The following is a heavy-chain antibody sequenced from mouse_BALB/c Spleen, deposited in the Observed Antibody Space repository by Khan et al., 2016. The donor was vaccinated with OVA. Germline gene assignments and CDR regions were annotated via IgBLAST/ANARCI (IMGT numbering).Heavy chain of an antibody. CDR3: ARGNYYGYAMDY. CDR2: ISYSGST. V-gene: IGHV3-2*02. CDR1: GYSITSNYA. D-gene: IGHD1-1*01. J-gene: IGHJ4*01. Sequence: EVQLQESGPGLVKPSQSLSLTCTVTGYSITSNYAWNWIRQFPGNKLEWMGYISYSGSTSYNPSLKSRISITRDKSKNQFFLQLNSGTAEDAATYYCARGNYYGYAMDYWGQGTSVTVSS.